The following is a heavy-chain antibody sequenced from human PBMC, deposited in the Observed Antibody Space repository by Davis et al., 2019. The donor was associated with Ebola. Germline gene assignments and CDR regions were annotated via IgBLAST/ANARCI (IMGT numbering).Heavy chain of an antibody. D-gene: IGHD2-2*01. CDR1: GGSISSYY. Sequence: SETLSLTCTVSGGSISSYYWSWIRQPPGKGLEWIGYIYYSGSTNYNPSLKSRVTISVDTSKNQFSLKLSSVTAADTAVYYCARAIVVVPAATRYYGMDVWGQGTTVTVSS. CDR2: IYYSGST. CDR3: ARAIVVVPAATRYYGMDV. J-gene: IGHJ6*02. V-gene: IGHV4-59*08.